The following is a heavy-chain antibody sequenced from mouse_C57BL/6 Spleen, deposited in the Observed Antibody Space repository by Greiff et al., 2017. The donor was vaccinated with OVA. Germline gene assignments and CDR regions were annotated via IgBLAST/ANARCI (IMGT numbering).Heavy chain of an antibody. D-gene: IGHD3-2*02. V-gene: IGHV1-85*01. Sequence: QVQLKQSGPELVKPGASVKLSCKASGYTFTSYDINWVKQRPGQGLEWIGWIYPRDGSTKYNEKFKGKATLTVDTSSSTAYMELHSLTSEDSAVYFCARSLDSSGSNFDYWGQGTTLTVSS. CDR2: IYPRDGST. CDR3: ARSLDSSGSNFDY. CDR1: GYTFTSYD. J-gene: IGHJ2*01.